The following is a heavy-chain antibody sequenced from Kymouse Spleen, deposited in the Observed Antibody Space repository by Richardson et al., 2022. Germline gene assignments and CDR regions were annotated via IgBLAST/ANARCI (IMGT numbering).Heavy chain of an antibody. CDR2: IRSKANSYAT. CDR1: GFTFSGSA. D-gene: IGHD1-7*01. V-gene: IGHV3-73*02. J-gene: IGHJ4*02. Sequence: EVQLVESGGGLVQPGGSLKLSCAASGFTFSGSAMHWVRQASGKGLEWVGRIRSKANSYATAYAASVKGRFTISRDDSKNTAYLQMNSLKTEDTAVYYCTRFQLELRGDYFDYWGQGTLVTVSS. CDR3: TRFQLELRGDYFDY.